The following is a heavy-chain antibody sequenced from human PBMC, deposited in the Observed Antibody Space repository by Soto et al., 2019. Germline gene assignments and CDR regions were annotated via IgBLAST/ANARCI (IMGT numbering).Heavy chain of an antibody. CDR3: TTAREQLVPNFDY. V-gene: IGHV3-15*01. CDR2: IKSKTDGGTT. CDR1: GFTFSLYA. Sequence: PGGSLRLSCAASGFTFSLYAMNWVRQAPGKGLEWVGRIKSKTDGGTTDYAAPVKGRFTISRDDSKNTLYLQMNSLKTEDTAVYYCTTAREQLVPNFDYWGQGTLVTVSS. D-gene: IGHD6-6*01. J-gene: IGHJ4*02.